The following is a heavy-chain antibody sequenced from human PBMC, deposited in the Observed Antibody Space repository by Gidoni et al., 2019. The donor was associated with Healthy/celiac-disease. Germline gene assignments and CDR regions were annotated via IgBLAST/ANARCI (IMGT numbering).Heavy chain of an antibody. J-gene: IGHJ4*02. V-gene: IGHV4-34*01. Sequence: QVQLQQWGAGLLQPSETLSLTCAVYVGSFSGYYWSWTRQPPGKGLEWIGEINQSGSTNYNPSLKSRVTISVDTSKNQFSLKLSSVTAADTAVYYCARRSTLGYCSGGSCYVDTNFDYWGQGTLVTVSS. CDR3: ARRSTLGYCSGGSCYVDTNFDY. CDR1: VGSFSGYY. CDR2: INQSGST. D-gene: IGHD2-15*01.